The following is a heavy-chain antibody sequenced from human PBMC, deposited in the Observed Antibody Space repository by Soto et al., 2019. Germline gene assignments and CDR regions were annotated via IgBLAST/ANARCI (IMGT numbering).Heavy chain of an antibody. CDR2: IGTAGDT. Sequence: GGSLRLSCAASGFTFSSYDMHWVRQATGKGLEWVSAIGTAGDTYYPGSVKGRFTISRENAKNSLYLQMNSLRAGDTAVYYCARGDFTVTTGGGRYYYYYYGMDVWGQGTTVTVPS. J-gene: IGHJ6*02. V-gene: IGHV3-13*01. CDR1: GFTFSSYD. CDR3: ARGDFTVTTGGGRYYYYYYGMDV. D-gene: IGHD4-17*01.